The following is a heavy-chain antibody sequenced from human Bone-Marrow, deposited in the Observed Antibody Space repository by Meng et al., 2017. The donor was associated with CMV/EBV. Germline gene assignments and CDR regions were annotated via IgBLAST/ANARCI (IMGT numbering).Heavy chain of an antibody. V-gene: IGHV3-11*01. CDR3: ARDGGLGTGTPYYYYYGMEV. CDR2: ISSSGSTI. Sequence: GESLKISCAASGFTFSDYYMSWIRQAPGKGLEWVSYISSSGSTIYYADSVKGRFTISRDNAKNSLYLQMNSLRAEDTAVYYCARDGGLGTGTPYYYYYGMEVWGPGNTVNVAS. D-gene: IGHD1-1*01. J-gene: IGHJ6*02. CDR1: GFTFSDYY.